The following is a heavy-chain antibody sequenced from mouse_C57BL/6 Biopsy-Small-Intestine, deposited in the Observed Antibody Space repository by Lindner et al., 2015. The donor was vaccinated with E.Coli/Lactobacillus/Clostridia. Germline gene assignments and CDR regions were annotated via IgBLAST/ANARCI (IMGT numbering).Heavy chain of an antibody. J-gene: IGHJ2*01. CDR1: GYTFTTYT. CDR3: ARRGIITSVVAPDY. CDR2: INPNIGYT. Sequence: VQLQESGAELARPGASVRMSCKASGYTFTTYTIHWVKQRPGQGLEWIGYINPNIGYTQYNQKFKDKATLTADKSSSTAYMQLSSLTSEDSAVYYCARRGIITSVVAPDYWGQGTTLTVSS. D-gene: IGHD1-1*01. V-gene: IGHV1-4*01.